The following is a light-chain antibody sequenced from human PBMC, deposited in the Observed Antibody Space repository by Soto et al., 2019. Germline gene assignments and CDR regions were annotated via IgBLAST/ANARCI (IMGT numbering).Light chain of an antibody. CDR3: QQYYGAWT. CDR2: WAS. Sequence: DIVMTQSPESLAVSLGERATINCKSSRSVLWTSSNKNYLAWYQQKPGQSPKLLIYWASTRESGVPDRFSGSGSGTDLTLTISSVQAEDVAVYYCQQYYGAWTFGQGTRVEI. CDR1: RSVLWTSSNKNY. V-gene: IGKV4-1*01. J-gene: IGKJ1*01.